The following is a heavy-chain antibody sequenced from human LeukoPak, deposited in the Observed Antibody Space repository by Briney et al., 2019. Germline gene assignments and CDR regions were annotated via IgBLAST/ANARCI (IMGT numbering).Heavy chain of an antibody. CDR3: ARSTVAGYFDY. V-gene: IGHV1-69*04. Sequence: GASVKVSCKASGGTFSDCAISWVRQAPGQGLEWMGRIIPILGITNYAQKFQGRVTITADKSTSTAYMELSSLRSEDTAVYYCARSTVAGYFDYWGQGTLVTVSS. CDR1: GGTFSDCA. CDR2: IIPILGIT. J-gene: IGHJ4*02. D-gene: IGHD6-19*01.